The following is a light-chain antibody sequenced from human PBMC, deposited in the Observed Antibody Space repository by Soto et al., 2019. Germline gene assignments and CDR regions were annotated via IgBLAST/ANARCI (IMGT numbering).Light chain of an antibody. CDR1: SSDVGNYNL. CDR3: CSYAGSNYV. Sequence: QSALTKPASVSESPGQSITISCTGTSSDVGNYNLVSWYQHHPGKAPKLMIYEVSKRPSGVSNRFSGSKSGDTASLTISGLQAEDEADYYCCSYAGSNYVFGTGTKVTVL. J-gene: IGLJ1*01. CDR2: EVS. V-gene: IGLV2-23*02.